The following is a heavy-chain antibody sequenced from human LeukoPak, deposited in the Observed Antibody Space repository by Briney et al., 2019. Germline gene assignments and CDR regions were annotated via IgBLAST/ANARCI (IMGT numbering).Heavy chain of an antibody. V-gene: IGHV4-39*07. CDR1: GGSISSSSYY. J-gene: IGHJ5*02. Sequence: SEALSFTCTVSGGSISSSSYYWGWIRQPPGKGLEWIGSIYYSGSTNYNPSLKSRVTISVDTSKNQFSLKLSSVTAADTAVYYCATTSNYYDSSGYYQRVNWFDPWGQGTLVTVSS. D-gene: IGHD3-22*01. CDR3: ATTSNYYDSSGYYQRVNWFDP. CDR2: IYYSGST.